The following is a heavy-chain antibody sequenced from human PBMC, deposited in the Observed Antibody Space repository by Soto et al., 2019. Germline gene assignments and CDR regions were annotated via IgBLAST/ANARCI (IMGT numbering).Heavy chain of an antibody. CDR2: IRSKAYGGTT. Sequence: GGSLRLSCTASGFTFGDYAMSWFRQAPGKGLEWVGFIRSKAYGGTTEYAASVKGRFTISRDDSKSIAYLQMNSLKTEDTAVYYCTRDIVVVVAATPYYYYYMDVWGKGTTVTVSS. CDR3: TRDIVVVVAATPYYYYYMDV. CDR1: GFTFGDYA. V-gene: IGHV3-49*03. D-gene: IGHD2-15*01. J-gene: IGHJ6*03.